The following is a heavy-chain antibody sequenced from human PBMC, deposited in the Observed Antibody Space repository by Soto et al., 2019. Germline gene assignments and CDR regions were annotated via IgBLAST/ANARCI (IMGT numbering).Heavy chain of an antibody. CDR3: ARDHGGLTFDY. V-gene: IGHV4-59*01. Sequence: PSETLSLTCTVSGGSISSYYWSWIRQPPGKGLEWIGYIYYSGSTNYNPSLKSRVTISVDTSKNQFSLKLSSVTAADTAVYYCARDHGGLTFDYWGQGTLVTVSS. CDR1: GGSISSYY. J-gene: IGHJ4*02. D-gene: IGHD2-15*01. CDR2: IYYSGST.